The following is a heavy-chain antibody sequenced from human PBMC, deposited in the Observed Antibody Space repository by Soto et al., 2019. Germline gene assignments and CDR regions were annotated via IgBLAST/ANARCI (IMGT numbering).Heavy chain of an antibody. D-gene: IGHD6-13*01. J-gene: IGHJ4*02. CDR1: GFTFSSYG. CDR2: ISYDGSNK. V-gene: IGHV3-30*18. CDR3: ANRGTGYSSSWIDY. Sequence: QVQLVESGGGVVQPGRSLRLSCAASGFTFSSYGMHWVRQAPGKGLEWVAVISYDGSNKYYADSVKGRFTISRDNSKNTLYLQMNSLRAEDTAVYYCANRGTGYSSSWIDYWGQATLVTVSS.